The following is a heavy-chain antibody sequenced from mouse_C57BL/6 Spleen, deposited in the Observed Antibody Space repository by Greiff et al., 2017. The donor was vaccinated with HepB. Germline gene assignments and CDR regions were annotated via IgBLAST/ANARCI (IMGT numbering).Heavy chain of an antibody. D-gene: IGHD1-2*01. CDR1: GFTFSSYA. Sequence: DVHLVESGGGLVKPGGSLKLSCAASGFTFSSYAMSWVRQTPEKRLGWVATISDGGSYTYYPDNVKGRFTISRDNAKNNLYLQMSHLKSEDTAMYYCARITTAAYWGQGTLVTVSA. CDR2: ISDGGSYT. V-gene: IGHV5-4*01. J-gene: IGHJ3*01. CDR3: ARITTAAY.